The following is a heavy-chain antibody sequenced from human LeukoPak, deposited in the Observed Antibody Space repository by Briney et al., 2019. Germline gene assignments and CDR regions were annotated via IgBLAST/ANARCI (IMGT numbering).Heavy chain of an antibody. D-gene: IGHD1-26*01. V-gene: IGHV4-4*07. J-gene: IGHJ4*02. CDR2: IKTSGST. CDR1: GASISTYY. CDR3: ASLYSGSYYDY. Sequence: PSEILSLTCTVSGASISTYYWSWIRQPVGKGLEWIGHIKTSGSTHYNPSLRSRVSMSVDTSKNHFSLNLTSVTAAATAVYYCASLYSGSYYDYWGQGTLVTVSS.